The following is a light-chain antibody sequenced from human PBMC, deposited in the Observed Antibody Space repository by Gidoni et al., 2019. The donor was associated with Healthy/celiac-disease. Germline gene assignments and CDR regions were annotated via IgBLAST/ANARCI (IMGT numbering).Light chain of an antibody. V-gene: IGKV1-39*01. CDR2: AAS. J-gene: IGKJ1*01. Sequence: DIQMTQTPSSLSASVGDRVTITCRASQSIRSYLNWYPQKPGKAPKLLIYAASSLQSVVPSRFSGSGSGTDFTLTISSLQPEDFATYYCQQSYRTPQTFGQGTKVEIK. CDR1: QSIRSY. CDR3: QQSYRTPQT.